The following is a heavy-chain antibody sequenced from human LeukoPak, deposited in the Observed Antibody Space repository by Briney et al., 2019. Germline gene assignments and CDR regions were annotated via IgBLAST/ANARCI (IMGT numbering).Heavy chain of an antibody. J-gene: IGHJ4*02. D-gene: IGHD2-2*01. Sequence: ASVKVSCKASGYTFTGYYMHWVRQAPGQGLEWMGWINPNSGGTNYAQKFQGRVTMTRDTSISTAYMELSRLRSDDTAVYYCARVDIVVVPAAMPLDYWGQGTLVTVSS. V-gene: IGHV1-2*02. CDR1: GYTFTGYY. CDR2: INPNSGGT. CDR3: ARVDIVVVPAAMPLDY.